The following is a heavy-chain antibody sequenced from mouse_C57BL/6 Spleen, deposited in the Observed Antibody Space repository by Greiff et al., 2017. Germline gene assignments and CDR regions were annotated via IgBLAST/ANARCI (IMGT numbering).Heavy chain of an antibody. CDR1: GFTFSSYA. CDR2: ISSGGDYV. Sequence: EVKLMESGEGLVKPGGSLKLSCAASGFTFSSYAMSWVRQTPEKRLEWVAYISSGGDYVYYADTVKGRFTISRDNARNTLYLQMSSLKSEDTAMYYCTRGATVVDWYFDVWGTGTTVTVSS. V-gene: IGHV5-9-1*02. J-gene: IGHJ1*03. CDR3: TRGATVVDWYFDV. D-gene: IGHD1-1*01.